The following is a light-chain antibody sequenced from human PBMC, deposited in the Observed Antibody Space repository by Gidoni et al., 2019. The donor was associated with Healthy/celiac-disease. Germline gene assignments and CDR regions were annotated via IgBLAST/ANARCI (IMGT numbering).Light chain of an antibody. V-gene: IGLV3-1*01. CDR1: KLGDKY. J-gene: IGLJ2*01. CDR2: KDS. CDR3: QAWDSSTRDVV. Sequence: SYELTQPPSVSVSPGQTASITCSGDKLGDKYACWYQQKPGQSPVLVIYKDSERPSGIPERFSGTNSGNTATLTISGTQAMDEADYYCQAWDSSTRDVVFGGGTKLTVL.